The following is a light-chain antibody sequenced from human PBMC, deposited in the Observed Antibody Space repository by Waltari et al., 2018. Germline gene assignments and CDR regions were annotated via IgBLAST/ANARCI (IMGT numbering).Light chain of an antibody. J-gene: IGKJ2*01. Sequence: DILVTQSPATLSVSPGERATLTCRASQSLRIYLAWYQQKPGQAPRLLIHGTSIRATGVPARFSGSGSGTEFTLTISSLQSEDFAVYYCQQYNNWPYTLGQGTKLEIK. V-gene: IGKV3-15*01. CDR2: GTS. CDR1: QSLRIY. CDR3: QQYNNWPYT.